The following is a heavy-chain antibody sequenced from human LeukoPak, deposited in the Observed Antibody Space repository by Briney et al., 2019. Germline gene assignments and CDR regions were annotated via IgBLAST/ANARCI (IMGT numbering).Heavy chain of an antibody. CDR2: IYNSGST. CDR3: ARDKRGDLMFDY. Sequence: SETLSLTCTVSGGSISSYSWSWIRQPPGKGLEWIGYIYNSGSTNYNPSLKNRVTISVDTSKNQFSLKLSSVTAADSAVYYCARDKRGDLMFDYWGQGTLVTVSS. D-gene: IGHD3-16*01. CDR1: GGSISSYS. V-gene: IGHV4-59*01. J-gene: IGHJ4*02.